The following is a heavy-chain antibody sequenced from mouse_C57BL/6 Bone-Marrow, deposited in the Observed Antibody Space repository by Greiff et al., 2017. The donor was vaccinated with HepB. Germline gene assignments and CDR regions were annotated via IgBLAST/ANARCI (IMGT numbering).Heavy chain of an antibody. J-gene: IGHJ2*01. D-gene: IGHD1-1*01. CDR1: GFTFSDYG. V-gene: IGHV5-17*01. Sequence: EVKLVESGGGLVKPGGSLKLSCAASGFTFSDYGMHWVRQAPEKGLEWVAYISSGSSTIYYADTVKGRFTISRDNAKNTLFLQMTSLRSEDTAMYYCARPATVVATDFDYWGQGTTLTVSS. CDR3: ARPATVVATDFDY. CDR2: ISSGSSTI.